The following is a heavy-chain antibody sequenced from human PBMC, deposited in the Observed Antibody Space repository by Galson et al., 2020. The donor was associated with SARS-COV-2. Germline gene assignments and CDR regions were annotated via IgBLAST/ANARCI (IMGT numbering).Heavy chain of an antibody. CDR3: ARHGGIVRAPELPDAFDI. CDR2: IAHSGPT. V-gene: IGHV4-59*08. J-gene: IGHJ3*02. Sequence: SETLSLTCTVSGGSVSSFSWSWIRQPPGKGLEWIGYIAHSGPTSYNPSLKSRVAISVDTSKNQFSLKVRSVTAADTAVYYCARHGGIVRAPELPDAFDIWGQGTMVSVSS. D-gene: IGHD1-26*01. CDR1: GGSVSSFS.